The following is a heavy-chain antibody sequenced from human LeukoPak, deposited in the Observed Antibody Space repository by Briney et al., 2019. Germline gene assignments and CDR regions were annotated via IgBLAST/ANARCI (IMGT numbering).Heavy chain of an antibody. D-gene: IGHD1-26*01. CDR3: ASAPFKWELLRQHPYYFDY. CDR1: GGSFSGYY. Sequence: SETLSLTCAVYGGSFSGYYWSWIRQPPGKGLEWIGEINHSGSTNYNPSLKSRVTISVDTSKNQFSLKLSSVTAADTAVYYCASAPFKWELLRQHPYYFDYWGQGTLVTVSS. J-gene: IGHJ4*02. CDR2: INHSGST. V-gene: IGHV4-34*01.